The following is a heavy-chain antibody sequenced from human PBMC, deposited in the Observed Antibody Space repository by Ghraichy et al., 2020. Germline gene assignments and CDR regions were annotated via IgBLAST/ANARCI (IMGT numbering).Heavy chain of an antibody. Sequence: GESLNISCVGSGFTFGSYSLNWVRQSPGKGLEWVAHISSSSRTRSYADSVKGRFTVSRDNAQNSLYLQMSGLGDEDTAVYYCARASGVVRFFYYDGLDVWGQGTTVTVSS. CDR2: ISSSSRTR. J-gene: IGHJ6*02. V-gene: IGHV3-48*02. CDR1: GFTFGSYS. CDR3: ARASGVVRFFYYDGLDV. D-gene: IGHD2-21*01.